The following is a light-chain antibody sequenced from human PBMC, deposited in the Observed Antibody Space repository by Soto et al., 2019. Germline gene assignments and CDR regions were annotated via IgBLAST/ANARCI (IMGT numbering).Light chain of an antibody. CDR3: HKYNSAPFA. J-gene: IGKJ3*01. CDR1: QGITDF. CDR2: AAS. Sequence: DIQMTQSPSSLSASIGDRVTITCRASQGITDFLAWYQQKPGKVPKLLIYAASTLQSGVPSRFSGIGSGTDFTLTISSLQPEDVATYYCHKYNSAPFAFGPGTKVDIK. V-gene: IGKV1-27*01.